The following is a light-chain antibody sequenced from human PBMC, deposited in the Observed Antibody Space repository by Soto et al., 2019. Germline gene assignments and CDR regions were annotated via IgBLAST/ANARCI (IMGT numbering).Light chain of an antibody. Sequence: EIVMTQSPATLSVSPGGGVSLSCRASQSVSSNLAWYQQRPGQAPRLLIYGASTRATGIPARFSGSGSGTDFTLTISRLEPEDFAVYYCQQYGSSGTFGQGTKVDIK. V-gene: IGKV3-15*01. CDR2: GAS. CDR3: QQYGSSGT. CDR1: QSVSSN. J-gene: IGKJ1*01.